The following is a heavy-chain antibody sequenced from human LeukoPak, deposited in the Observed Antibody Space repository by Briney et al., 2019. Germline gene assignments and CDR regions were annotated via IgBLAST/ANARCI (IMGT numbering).Heavy chain of an antibody. V-gene: IGHV1-46*01. CDR2: INPSGGST. CDR1: GYTFTSYY. CDR3: ARDLADIVVVPAALFDY. J-gene: IGHJ4*02. D-gene: IGHD2-2*01. Sequence: ASVKVSCKASGYTFTSYYMHWVRQAPGQELEWMGIINPSGGSTSYAQKFRGRVTMTRDTSTSTVYMELSSLRSEDTAVYYCARDLADIVVVPAALFDYWGQGTLVTVSS.